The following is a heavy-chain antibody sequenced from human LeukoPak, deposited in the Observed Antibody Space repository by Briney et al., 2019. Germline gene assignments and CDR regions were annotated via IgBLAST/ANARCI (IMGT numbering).Heavy chain of an antibody. Sequence: GESLKISWKGSGYSFTSYRIGWVRQMPGKGLEWMGIIYPGDSDTRYSPSFQGQVTISADKSISTAYLQWSSLKASDTAMYYCARQAPITMVRGGPFDYWGQGTLVTVSS. CDR1: GYSFTSYR. D-gene: IGHD3-10*01. V-gene: IGHV5-51*01. CDR2: IYPGDSDT. CDR3: ARQAPITMVRGGPFDY. J-gene: IGHJ4*02.